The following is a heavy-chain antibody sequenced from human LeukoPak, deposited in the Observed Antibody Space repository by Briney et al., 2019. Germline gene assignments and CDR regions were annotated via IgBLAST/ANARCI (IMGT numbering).Heavy chain of an antibody. CDR1: GGSISSYS. D-gene: IGHD2/OR15-2a*01. CDR3: ARELSSYYYYTMDV. J-gene: IGHJ6*02. Sequence: SETLSLTCTVSGGSISSYSWSWIRQPPGKGLEWIGYIYYSGSSDYDPSLKSRVTISVDTSKNQFSLKLSSVTAADTAVYYCARELSSYYYYTMDVWGQETTVTVSS. V-gene: IGHV4-59*01. CDR2: IYYSGSS.